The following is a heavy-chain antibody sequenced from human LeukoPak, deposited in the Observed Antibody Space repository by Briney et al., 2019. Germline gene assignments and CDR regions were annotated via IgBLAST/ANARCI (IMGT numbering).Heavy chain of an antibody. Sequence: PSETLSLTCAVYGGSFSGYYWSWIRQPPGKGLEWIGEINHSGSTNYNPSLKSRVTISVDTSKNQFSLKLSSVTAADTAVYYCARYNYGSLESFDYWGQGTLVTVSS. CDR1: GGSFSGYY. D-gene: IGHD5-18*01. CDR2: INHSGST. J-gene: IGHJ4*02. V-gene: IGHV4-34*01. CDR3: ARYNYGSLESFDY.